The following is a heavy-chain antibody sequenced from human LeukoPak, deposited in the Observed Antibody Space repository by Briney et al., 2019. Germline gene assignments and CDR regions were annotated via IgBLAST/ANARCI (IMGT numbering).Heavy chain of an antibody. CDR3: AREVPEGAFDI. CDR1: GGSISNYY. Sequence: SETLSLTCTVSGGSISNYYWSWIRQPPGKGLEWIGYIYYSGSTNYNPSLKSRVTISVDTSKNQFSLKLSSVTAADTAVYYCAREVPEGAFDIWGQGTMVTVSS. V-gene: IGHV4-59*01. CDR2: IYYSGST. J-gene: IGHJ3*02.